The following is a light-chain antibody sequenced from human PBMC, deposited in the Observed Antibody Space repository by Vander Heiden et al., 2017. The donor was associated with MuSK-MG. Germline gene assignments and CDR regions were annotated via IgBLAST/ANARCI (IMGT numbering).Light chain of an antibody. V-gene: IGKV4-1*01. CDR1: QSVLHTFNNRNY. CDR3: QQYYSPPFT. CDR2: WAS. Sequence: DIAITQSPDSLGVFLGERATIPCKSSQSVLHTFNNRNYLAWYQQKPGQPPKLLIYWASTRQSGVPERFSGSGSGTDFTLTINSLQAEDLAVYSCQQYYSPPFTFGPGTTVEIK. J-gene: IGKJ3*01.